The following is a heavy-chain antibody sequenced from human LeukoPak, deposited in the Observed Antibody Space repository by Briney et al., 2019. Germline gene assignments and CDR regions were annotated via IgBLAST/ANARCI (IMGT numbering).Heavy chain of an antibody. J-gene: IGHJ4*02. CDR1: GGSIGSSSYY. Sequence: SETLSLTCTVSGGSIGSSSYYWGWIRQPPGKGLEWIGSIYYSGSTYYNPSLKSRVTISVDTSKNQFSLKLSSVTAADTAVYYCARVRGDWPYDSSGYFSNWGQGTLVTVSS. CDR3: ARVRGDWPYDSSGYFSN. CDR2: IYYSGST. D-gene: IGHD3-22*01. V-gene: IGHV4-39*07.